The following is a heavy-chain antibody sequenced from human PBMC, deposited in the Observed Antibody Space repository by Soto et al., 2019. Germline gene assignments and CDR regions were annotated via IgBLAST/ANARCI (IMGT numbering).Heavy chain of an antibody. CDR1: GFTLNTYD. Sequence: EEQLAESGGGLAQPGGSLRLSCTASGFTLNTYDMHWIRQGTREGLEWVSVLANSGETDYADSVKGRVIITGDESQNTMYLQMNSLRVGDTAVYFCARSPSSGNTDGFDVWGQGTLVTVSS. V-gene: IGHV3-13*01. J-gene: IGHJ3*01. CDR3: ARSPSSGNTDGFDV. CDR2: LANSGET. D-gene: IGHD1-26*01.